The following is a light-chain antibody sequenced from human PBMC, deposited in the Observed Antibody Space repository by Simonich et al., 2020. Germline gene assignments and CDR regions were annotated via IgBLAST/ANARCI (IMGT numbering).Light chain of an antibody. Sequence: DIVMTQSPDSLAVSLGERATINCKSSQSVLYSSNNKNYLAWYQQKPGQPPKLLIYWASTLESRVPERFSGSGSGTDFTLTISSLQAEDVAVYYCQQYYSTPYTFGQGTKLEIK. CDR1: QSVLYSSNNKNY. CDR2: WAS. J-gene: IGKJ2*01. V-gene: IGKV4-1*01. CDR3: QQYYSTPYT.